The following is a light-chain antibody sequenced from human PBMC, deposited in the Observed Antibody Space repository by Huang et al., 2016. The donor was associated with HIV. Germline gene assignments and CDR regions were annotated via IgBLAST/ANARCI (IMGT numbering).Light chain of an antibody. CDR3: QQSYSTPVFT. CDR1: QFISSY. J-gene: IGKJ2*01. Sequence: DIQMTQSPSSLSASVGDRVTITCRAIQFISSYLNWYQQKAGKAPKLLIHTASSLGSGVPSRFSGSVYGTDFTITISSLQPEDFATYYCQQSYSTPVFTFGQGTKLEIK. CDR2: TAS. V-gene: IGKV1-39*01.